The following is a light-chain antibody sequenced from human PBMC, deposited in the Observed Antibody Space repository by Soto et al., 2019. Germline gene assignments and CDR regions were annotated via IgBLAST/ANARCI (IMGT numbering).Light chain of an antibody. Sequence: IQLTQSPSSLSASVEDKVTITCRAVQGISSSLVWYQQKSGKAPNLLISAASTLQTGVPSRFSGSGSETDFALTIISLQPEDFATYYCQQIDSYPRTFGQGTKVDIK. CDR1: QGISSS. CDR3: QQIDSYPRT. V-gene: IGKV1-9*01. J-gene: IGKJ1*01. CDR2: AAS.